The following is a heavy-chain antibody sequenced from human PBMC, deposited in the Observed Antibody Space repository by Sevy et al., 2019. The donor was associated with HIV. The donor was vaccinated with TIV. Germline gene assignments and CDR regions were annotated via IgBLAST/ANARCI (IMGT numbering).Heavy chain of an antibody. CDR3: ARGSRQQLVGIRNRNYYGMDV. CDR2: INPNSGGT. J-gene: IGHJ6*02. Sequence: GASVKVSCKASGYTFTGYYMHWVRQAPGQGLEWMGWINPNSGGTNYAQKFQGRVTMTRDTSISTAYMELSRLRSDDTAVYYCARGSRQQLVGIRNRNYYGMDVWGQGTTVTVSS. CDR1: GYTFTGYY. V-gene: IGHV1-2*02. D-gene: IGHD6-13*01.